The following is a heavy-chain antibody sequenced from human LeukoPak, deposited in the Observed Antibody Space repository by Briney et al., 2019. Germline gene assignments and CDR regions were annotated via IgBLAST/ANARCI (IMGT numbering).Heavy chain of an antibody. Sequence: GGSLRPSCAASGFTFRSYRMSWVRQAPGKGLEWVANIKEDANEEYYVDSVRGRFIISRDNAKNSLFLQMYSLRADDTAVYYCARAGYCTSNSCYSPNFYYMDVWGKGTTVAVSS. V-gene: IGHV3-7*01. CDR3: ARAGYCTSNSCYSPNFYYMDV. CDR2: IKEDANEE. D-gene: IGHD2-2*01. J-gene: IGHJ6*03. CDR1: GFTFRSYR.